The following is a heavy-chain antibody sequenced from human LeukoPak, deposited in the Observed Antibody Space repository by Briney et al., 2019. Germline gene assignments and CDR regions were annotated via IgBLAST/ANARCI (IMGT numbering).Heavy chain of an antibody. CDR1: GYTFTSYD. D-gene: IGHD3-10*01. CDR2: INPNSGGT. V-gene: IGHV1-2*02. J-gene: IGHJ4*02. CDR3: ARDRHYYGSGSYPAYYFDY. Sequence: ASVKVSCKASGYTFTSYDINWVRQAPGQGLEWMGWINPNSGGTNYAQKFQGRVTMTRDTSISTAYMELSRLRSDDTAVYYCARDRHYYGSGSYPAYYFDYWGQGTLVTVSS.